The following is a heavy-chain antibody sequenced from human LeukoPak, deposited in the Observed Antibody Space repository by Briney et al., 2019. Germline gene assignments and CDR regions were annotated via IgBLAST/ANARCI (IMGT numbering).Heavy chain of an antibody. D-gene: IGHD6-19*01. CDR3: ARVFSGWSPRAFDI. CDR2: ISSSSSYI. V-gene: IGHV3-21*01. J-gene: IGHJ3*02. CDR1: GFTFSSYS. Sequence: PGGSLRLSCAASGFTFSSYSMNWVRQAPGKGLEWVSSISSSSSYIYYADSVKGRFTISRDNAKNSLYLQMNSLRAEDTAVYYCARVFSGWSPRAFDIWGQGTMVTVSS.